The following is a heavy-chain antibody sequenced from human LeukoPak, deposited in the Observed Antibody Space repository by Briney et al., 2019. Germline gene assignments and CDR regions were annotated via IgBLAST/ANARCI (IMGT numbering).Heavy chain of an antibody. CDR3: ARGVNGLRGAFDI. CDR2: IYYSGST. D-gene: IGHD3-10*01. J-gene: IGHJ3*02. Sequence: SETLSLTCTVSGGSISSGVYYWSWIRQHPGKGLEWIGYIYYSGSTYSNPSLKSLLTMSVDISKNQFSLKLSSVTAADTAVYYCARGVNGLRGAFDIWGQGTMVTVSS. V-gene: IGHV4-31*01. CDR1: GGSISSGVYY.